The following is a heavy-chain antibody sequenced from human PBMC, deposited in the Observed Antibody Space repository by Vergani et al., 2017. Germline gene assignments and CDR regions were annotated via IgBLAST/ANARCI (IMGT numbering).Heavy chain of an antibody. CDR2: INHSGST. D-gene: IGHD5-18*01. J-gene: IGHJ5*02. CDR3: ARGRGTRIQLWGNWFDP. CDR1: GGSFSGYY. V-gene: IGHV4-34*01. Sequence: QVQLQQWGAGLLKPSETLSLTCAVYGGSFSGYYWSWIRQPPGKGLEWIGEINHSGSTNYNPSLKSRVTISVDTSKNQFSLKLSSVTAADTAVYYCARGRGTRIQLWGNWFDPWGQGTLVTVSS.